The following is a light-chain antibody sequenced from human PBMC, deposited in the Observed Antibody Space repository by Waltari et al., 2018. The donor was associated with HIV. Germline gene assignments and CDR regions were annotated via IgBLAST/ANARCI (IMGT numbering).Light chain of an antibody. V-gene: IGLV2-23*02. CDR3: CSYAGSSTWV. J-gene: IGLJ3*02. CDR2: EVT. CDR1: RSSVGSYSL. Sequence: SALTQPASVSASPGQSITISCAGTRSSVGSYSLVSWYQPHPDKAPKLIIYEVTKRPSGISNRFSGSKSGNTASLTISGLQAEDEADYYCCSYAGSSTWVFGGGTKLTVL.